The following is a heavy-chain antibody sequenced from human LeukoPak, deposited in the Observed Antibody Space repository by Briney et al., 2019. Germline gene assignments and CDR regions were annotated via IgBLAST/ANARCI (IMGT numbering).Heavy chain of an antibody. D-gene: IGHD4-17*01. CDR3: AKVGGDSGRGWDPADY. Sequence: ASVKVSCKTSKYTFTDYYIHWVRQAPGQGFEWMGWINPKSGATNYAQNFQGRVTLTRDTSISTAYMELSRLRSDDTAVYYCAKVGGDSGRGWDPADYWGQGTLVTVSS. CDR2: INPKSGAT. V-gene: IGHV1-2*02. CDR1: KYTFTDYY. J-gene: IGHJ4*02.